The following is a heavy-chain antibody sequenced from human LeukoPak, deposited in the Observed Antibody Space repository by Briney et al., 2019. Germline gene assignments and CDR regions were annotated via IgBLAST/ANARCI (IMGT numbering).Heavy chain of an antibody. D-gene: IGHD5-24*01. CDR3: ARDYNPFDY. V-gene: IGHV4-59*01. CDR1: GGSISSYY. CDR2: IYYSGST. Sequence: SETLSLTCTVSGGSISSYYWSWIRQPPGKGLEYVGYIYYSGSTYYNPSLKSRVTISVDTSKNQFSLKLSSVTAADTAVYYCARDYNPFDYWGQGTLVTVSS. J-gene: IGHJ4*02.